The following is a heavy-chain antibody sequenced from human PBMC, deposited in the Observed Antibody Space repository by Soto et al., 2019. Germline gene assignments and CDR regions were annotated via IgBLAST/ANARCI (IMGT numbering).Heavy chain of an antibody. CDR3: AREGLITMVRDDYYYYMDV. Sequence: ASVKVSCKASGYTFTSYDINWVRQATGQGLEWMGWMDPNSGNTGYAQKFQGRVTMTRNTSISTAYMELSSLRSEDTAVYYCAREGLITMVRDDYYYYMDVWGKGTTVTVSS. J-gene: IGHJ6*03. CDR2: MDPNSGNT. D-gene: IGHD3-10*01. V-gene: IGHV1-8*01. CDR1: GYTFTSYD.